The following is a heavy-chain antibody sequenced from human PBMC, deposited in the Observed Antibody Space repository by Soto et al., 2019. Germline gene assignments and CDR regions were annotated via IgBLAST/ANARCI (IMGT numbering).Heavy chain of an antibody. V-gene: IGHV3-23*01. CDR3: AKGKTSGWYYFDF. CDR2: ISGSGGST. J-gene: IGHJ4*02. CDR1: GFTFDSCA. D-gene: IGHD6-19*01. Sequence: GGSLGLCCAASGFTFDSCAMSWVRQAPGKGLEWILGISGSGGSTYYADSVKGRFTISRDNSKNTVYLQMNSLRADDTAVYYCAKGKTSGWYYFDFWGQGTLVTVSS.